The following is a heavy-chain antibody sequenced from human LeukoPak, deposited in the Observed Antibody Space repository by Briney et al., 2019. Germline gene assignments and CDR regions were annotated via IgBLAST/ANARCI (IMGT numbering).Heavy chain of an antibody. Sequence: GGSLRLSCAASGFTFSSYEMNWVRQAPGKGLEWVSYISSSGSTIYYADSVKGRFTISRDNAKNSLYLQMNSLRAEDTAVYYCASLEQQSFDPWGQGTLVTVSS. V-gene: IGHV3-48*03. J-gene: IGHJ5*02. D-gene: IGHD6-13*01. CDR2: ISSSGSTI. CDR3: ASLEQQSFDP. CDR1: GFTFSSYE.